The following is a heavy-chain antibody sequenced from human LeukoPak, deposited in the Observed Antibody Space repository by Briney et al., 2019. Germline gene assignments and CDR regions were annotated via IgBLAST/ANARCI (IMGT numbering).Heavy chain of an antibody. J-gene: IGHJ3*02. V-gene: IGHV4-4*07. CDR2: FYPSGST. Sequence: SETLSLTCTVSGGSISSYYWTWIRQPAGKGLEWIGRFYPSGSTNYNPSLKSRVTMSADTSKNQFSLKLRSVTVADTAVYYCARGTDFYDGSGYSHGPFDIWGQGTMVTVSS. CDR1: GGSISSYY. CDR3: ARGTDFYDGSGYSHGPFDI. D-gene: IGHD3-22*01.